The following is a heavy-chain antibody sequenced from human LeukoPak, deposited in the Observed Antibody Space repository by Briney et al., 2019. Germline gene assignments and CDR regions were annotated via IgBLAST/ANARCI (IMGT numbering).Heavy chain of an antibody. J-gene: IGHJ4*02. D-gene: IGHD3-9*01. CDR1: GYTFTGYY. V-gene: IGHV1-2*02. CDR3: ARVSGEDGYDILTGYYFDY. Sequence: ASVKVSCKASGYTFTGYYMHWVRQAPGQGLEWMGWINPNSGGTNYAQKFQGRVTMTRDTSTSTAYMELRSLRSDDTAVYYCARVSGEDGYDILTGYYFDYWGQGTLVTVSS. CDR2: INPNSGGT.